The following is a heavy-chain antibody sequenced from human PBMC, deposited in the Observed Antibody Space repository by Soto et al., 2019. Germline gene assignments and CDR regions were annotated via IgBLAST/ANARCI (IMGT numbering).Heavy chain of an antibody. D-gene: IGHD4-17*01. CDR1: GGSISSSSNH. V-gene: IGHV4-39*01. CDR3: ATHPPYGPLDH. CDR2: IYYSENT. Sequence: SETLSLTCTVSGGSISSSSNHWGSIRQPPGKGLEWIGNIYYSENTYYNPSLKSRVTISVDTSKNQFSLRLTSVTAADTAVYYCATHPPYGPLDHWGQGTLVTVSS. J-gene: IGHJ4*02.